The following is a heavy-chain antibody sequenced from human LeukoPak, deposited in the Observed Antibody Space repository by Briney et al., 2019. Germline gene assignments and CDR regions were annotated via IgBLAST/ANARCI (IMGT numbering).Heavy chain of an antibody. J-gene: IGHJ5*02. Sequence: SETLSLTCTVSGGSISSSSYYWGWIRQPPGKGLEWIGNIYYSGSTYYNPSLKSRVTISVDTSKNQFSLKLSSVTAADTAVYYCASGPGWFDPWGQGTLVTVSS. D-gene: IGHD3-10*01. V-gene: IGHV4-39*01. CDR1: GGSISSSSYY. CDR3: ASGPGWFDP. CDR2: IYYSGST.